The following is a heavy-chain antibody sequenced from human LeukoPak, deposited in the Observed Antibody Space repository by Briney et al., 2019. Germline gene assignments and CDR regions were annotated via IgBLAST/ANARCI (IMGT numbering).Heavy chain of an antibody. CDR2: FDPEDGET. CDR3: ATPYLRYFDRSY. CDR1: GYTLTELS. V-gene: IGHV1-24*01. Sequence: ASVKVSCKVSGYTLTELSMHWVRQSPGKGLEWMGGFDPEDGETIYAQKFQGRVTMTEDTSTDTAYMELSSLRSEDTAVYYCATPYLRYFDRSYWGQGTLVTVSS. J-gene: IGHJ4*02. D-gene: IGHD3-9*01.